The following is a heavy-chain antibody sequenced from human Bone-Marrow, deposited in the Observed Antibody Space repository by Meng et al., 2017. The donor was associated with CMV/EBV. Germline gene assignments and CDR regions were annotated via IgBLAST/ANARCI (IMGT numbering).Heavy chain of an antibody. D-gene: IGHD7-27*01. CDR3: TRSSRWGYYFDY. CDR1: GFTFGDYA. CDR2: IRSKAYGGTT. Sequence: GESLKISCTASGFTFGDYAMSWVRQAPGKGLEWVGFIRSKAYGGTTEYAASVKGRFTISRDDSKSIAYLQMNSLKTEDTAVYYCTRSSRWGYYFDYWGQGTLVTVSS. V-gene: IGHV3-49*04. J-gene: IGHJ4*02.